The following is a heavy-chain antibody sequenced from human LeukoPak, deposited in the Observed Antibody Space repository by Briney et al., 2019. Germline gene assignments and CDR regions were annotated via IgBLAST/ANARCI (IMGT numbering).Heavy chain of an antibody. Sequence: GGTLRLSCAASGFTFSSYGMSWVRQTPGKGLEWVSRVSASGGRTYYADSVKGRFTISRDNSKNTMSLQMNNLRADDTAVYYCAKSYASGSFYDFWGQGTLVTVSS. V-gene: IGHV3-23*01. CDR1: GFTFSSYG. CDR3: AKSYASGSFYDF. D-gene: IGHD3-10*01. J-gene: IGHJ4*02. CDR2: VSASGGRT.